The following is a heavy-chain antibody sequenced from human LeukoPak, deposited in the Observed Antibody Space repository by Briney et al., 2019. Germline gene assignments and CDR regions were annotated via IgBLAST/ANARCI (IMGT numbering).Heavy chain of an antibody. V-gene: IGHV3-48*01. CDR1: GFTFSSYS. J-gene: IGHJ4*02. CDR3: ARERLLWFGELLDY. CDR2: ISSSSSTI. D-gene: IGHD3-10*01. Sequence: GGSLRLSCAASGFTFSSYSVNWVRQAPGKGLEWVSYISSSSSTIYYADSVKGRFTISRDNAKNSLYLQMNSLRAEDTAVYYCARERLLWFGELLDYWGQGTLVTVSS.